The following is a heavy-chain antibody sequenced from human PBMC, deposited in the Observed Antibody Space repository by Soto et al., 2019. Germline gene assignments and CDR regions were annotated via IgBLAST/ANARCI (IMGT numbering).Heavy chain of an antibody. CDR3: VRERKGYFDP. J-gene: IGHJ5*02. V-gene: IGHV3-23*01. CDR2: LTGSGDDT. Sequence: PGGSLRLSCAASGFTFSSYAMSWVRQAPGKGLEWVAGLTGSGDDTYYADSVKGRFTISRVNSKNILYLQMNNLRVDDTALYYCVRERKGYFDPWGQGTLVTVSS. CDR1: GFTFSSYA. D-gene: IGHD2-2*01.